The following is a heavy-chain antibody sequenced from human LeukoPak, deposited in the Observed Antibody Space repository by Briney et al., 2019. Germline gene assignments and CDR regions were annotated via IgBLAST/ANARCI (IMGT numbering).Heavy chain of an antibody. CDR3: ARSPGSSGWYSGQAFDI. D-gene: IGHD6-19*01. Sequence: GGSLRLSCAASGFTVSSSYMSWVRQAPGKGLEWVSVIYSGGSTYYADSVKGRFTISRDNSKNTLYLQMNSLRAEDTAVYYCARSPGSSGWYSGQAFDIWGQGTMVTVSS. CDR1: GFTVSSSY. V-gene: IGHV3-53*01. J-gene: IGHJ3*02. CDR2: IYSGGST.